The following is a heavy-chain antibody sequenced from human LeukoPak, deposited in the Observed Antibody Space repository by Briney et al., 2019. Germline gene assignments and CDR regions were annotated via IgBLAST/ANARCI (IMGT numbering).Heavy chain of an antibody. CDR2: IYSGGTT. Sequence: PGGSLRLSCVVSGFTVSRNHMSWVRQAPGKGLEWVSVIYSGGTTYYADSVKGRITISRDNSKNTLYLQMNSLRVEDTAVYYCARDGLRQQLVSAYWGQGTLVTVSS. CDR1: GFTVSRNH. J-gene: IGHJ4*02. V-gene: IGHV3-66*01. D-gene: IGHD6-13*01. CDR3: ARDGLRQQLVSAY.